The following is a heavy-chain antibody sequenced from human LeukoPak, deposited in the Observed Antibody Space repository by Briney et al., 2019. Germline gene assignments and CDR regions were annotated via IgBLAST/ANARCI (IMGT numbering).Heavy chain of an antibody. D-gene: IGHD3-10*01. Sequence: SETLPLTCIVSGGSISSYYWSWIRQPPGKGLEWIGYIYYSGSTNYNPSLKSRVTISVDTSKNQFSLKLSSVTAADTAVYFCARGGVNIDYWGQGTLVTVSS. V-gene: IGHV4-59*01. J-gene: IGHJ4*02. CDR1: GGSISSYY. CDR2: IYYSGST. CDR3: ARGGVNIDY.